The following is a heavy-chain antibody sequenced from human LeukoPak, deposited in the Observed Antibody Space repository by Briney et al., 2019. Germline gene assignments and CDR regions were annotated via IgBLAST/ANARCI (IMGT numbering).Heavy chain of an antibody. Sequence: PSETLSLTCTVSGGSISSYYWSWIRQPAGKGLEWIGRIYTSGSTNYNPSLKSRVTMSVDTSKNQFSLKLSSVTAADTAVYYCARDFRVDSFGSTGFDYWGRGTLVTVSS. D-gene: IGHD3-22*01. CDR2: IYTSGST. CDR1: GGSISSYY. J-gene: IGHJ4*02. V-gene: IGHV4-4*07. CDR3: ARDFRVDSFGSTGFDY.